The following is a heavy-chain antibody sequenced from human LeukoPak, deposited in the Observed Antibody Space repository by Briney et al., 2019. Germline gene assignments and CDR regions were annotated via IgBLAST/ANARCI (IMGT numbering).Heavy chain of an antibody. J-gene: IGHJ4*02. D-gene: IGHD3-9*01. CDR3: ARDYDILTGYYKGACY. CDR1: GYTFTSYD. V-gene: IGHV1-8*03. Sequence: ASVKVSCKASGYTFTSYDINWVRQATGQGLEWMGWMNPNSGNTGYAQKFQGRVTITRNTSISTAYMELSSLRSEDTAVYYCARDYDILTGYYKGACYWGQGTLVTVSS. CDR2: MNPNSGNT.